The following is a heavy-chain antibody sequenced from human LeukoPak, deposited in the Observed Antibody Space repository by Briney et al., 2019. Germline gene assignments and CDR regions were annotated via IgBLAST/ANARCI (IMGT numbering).Heavy chain of an antibody. V-gene: IGHV1-2*02. CDR3: ARGYYDSGGPRLDS. J-gene: IGHJ4*02. Sequence: ASVKVSCKASGYTFTACYIHWVRQAPGQGLEWMGWINPNSGDTKYSQEFQGRVTMTRDTSISTTYMELSGLTSDDTAVYYCARGYYDSGGPRLDSWGQGTLSPSPQ. CDR2: INPNSGDT. CDR1: GYTFTACY. D-gene: IGHD3-22*01.